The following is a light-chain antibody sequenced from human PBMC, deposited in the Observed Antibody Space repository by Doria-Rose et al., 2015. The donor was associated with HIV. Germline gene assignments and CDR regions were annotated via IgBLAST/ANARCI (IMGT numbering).Light chain of an antibody. J-gene: IGKJ1*01. CDR3: QQYNAYRT. CDR2: KAS. CDR1: SW. V-gene: IGKV1-5*03. Sequence: SWCAWYQQRPGKAPTILIDKASTLESGVPSRFSGSGSGTEFTLTISSLQPEDIGTYYCQQYNAYRTFGQGAKVELK.